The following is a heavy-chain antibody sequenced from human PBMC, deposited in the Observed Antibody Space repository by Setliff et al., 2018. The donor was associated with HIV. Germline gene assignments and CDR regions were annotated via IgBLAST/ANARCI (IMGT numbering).Heavy chain of an antibody. CDR3: VKARVDGDYYYYYYMDV. CDR2: ISSNGGST. Sequence: PGGSLRLSCSASGFTFSSYAMHWVRQAPGKGLEYVSAISSNGGSTYYADSAKGRFTISRDNSKNTLYLQMSSLRAEDTAVYYCVKARVDGDYYYYYYMDVWGKGTTVTVSS. CDR1: GFTFSSYA. J-gene: IGHJ6*03. V-gene: IGHV3-64D*09. D-gene: IGHD4-17*01.